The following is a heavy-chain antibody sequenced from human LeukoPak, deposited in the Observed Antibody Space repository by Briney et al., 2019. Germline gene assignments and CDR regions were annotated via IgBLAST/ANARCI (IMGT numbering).Heavy chain of an antibody. Sequence: PSETLSLTCTVSGGSISSYYWSWIRQPPGKGLEWMGYISYTGSTNYNPSLKSRVTISVDTSKNQFSLKLSSVTAADTAVYYCAREAGTHFDYWGQGTLVTVSS. CDR3: AREAGTHFDY. CDR1: GGSISSYY. J-gene: IGHJ4*02. CDR2: ISYTGST. D-gene: IGHD6-19*01. V-gene: IGHV4-59*01.